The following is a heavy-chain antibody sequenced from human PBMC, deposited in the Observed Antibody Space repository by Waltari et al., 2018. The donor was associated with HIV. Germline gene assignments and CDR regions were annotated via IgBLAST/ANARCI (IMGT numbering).Heavy chain of an antibody. CDR1: GGTFRTYA. V-gene: IGHV1-69*01. D-gene: IGHD6-13*01. CDR3: AISQREQQLNYYGMDV. Sequence: QVQLVQSGAEVKKPGSSVKVACKASGGTFRTYATIWGRQAAGQGPEWTGGIIPIFGTANYAQKFQGRVTITADESTSTAYMELSSLRSEDTAVYYCAISQREQQLNYYGMDVWGQGTTVTVSS. J-gene: IGHJ6*02. CDR2: IIPIFGTA.